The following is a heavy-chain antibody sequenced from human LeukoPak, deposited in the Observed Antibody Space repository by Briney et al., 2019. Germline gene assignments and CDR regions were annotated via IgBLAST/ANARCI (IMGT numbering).Heavy chain of an antibody. Sequence: PGGSLRLSCAASGFAFSSNAMSWVRQAPGKGLEWVSSISGRGDSTYNADSVKGRFTISRDNAKNSLYLQMNSLRAEDTAVYYCARDPVLWLRSYGMDVWGQGTTVTVSS. D-gene: IGHD3-10*01. CDR2: ISGRGDST. V-gene: IGHV3-23*01. CDR3: ARDPVLWLRSYGMDV. CDR1: GFAFSSNA. J-gene: IGHJ6*02.